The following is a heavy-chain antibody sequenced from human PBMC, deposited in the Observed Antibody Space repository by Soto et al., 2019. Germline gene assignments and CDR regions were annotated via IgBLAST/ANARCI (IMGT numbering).Heavy chain of an antibody. V-gene: IGHV4-59*01. CDR3: ASSVGATLLDV. CDR1: GGSISSYY. Sequence: SETLSLTCTVSGGSISSYYWIWIRQPPGKGLEWIGYIYYSGSTNYNPSLKSRVTISVDTSKNQFSLKLSSVTAADTAVYYCASSVGATLLDVWGQGTTVTVSS. CDR2: IYYSGST. D-gene: IGHD1-26*01. J-gene: IGHJ6*02.